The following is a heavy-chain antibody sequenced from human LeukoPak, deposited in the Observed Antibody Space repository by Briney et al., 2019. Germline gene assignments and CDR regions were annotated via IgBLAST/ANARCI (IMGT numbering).Heavy chain of an antibody. J-gene: IGHJ6*03. CDR3: ARTAGGSSWGTYYYYYMDV. V-gene: IGHV4-4*07. CDR1: GGSISSYY. Sequence: SETLSLTCTVSGGSISSYYWSWLRQPAGKGLEWIGRIYTSGSTNYNPSLKSRVTMSVDTSKNQFSLKLSSVTAADTAVYYCARTAGGSSWGTYYYYYMDVWGKGTTVTISS. D-gene: IGHD6-13*01. CDR2: IYTSGST.